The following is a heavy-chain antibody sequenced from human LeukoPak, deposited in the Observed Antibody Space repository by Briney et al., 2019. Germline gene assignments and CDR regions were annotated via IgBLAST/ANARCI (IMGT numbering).Heavy chain of an antibody. CDR3: ARDGRGAAGLDY. V-gene: IGHV4-59*01. D-gene: IGHD6-13*01. CDR1: GGSISSYY. J-gene: IGHJ4*02. Sequence: SETLSLTCTVSGGSISSYYWSWIRQPPGKRLEWIGYIYYSGSTNYNPSLKSRVTISVDTSKNQFSLKLSSVTAADTAVYYCARDGRGAAGLDYWGQGTLVTVSS. CDR2: IYYSGST.